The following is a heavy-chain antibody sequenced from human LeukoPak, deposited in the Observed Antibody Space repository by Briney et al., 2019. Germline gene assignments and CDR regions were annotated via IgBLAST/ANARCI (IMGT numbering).Heavy chain of an antibody. Sequence: PSETLSLTCAVYGGSFSSYWSWIRQSPGKGLEWIGEITHSRSTNYNPSPKSRVTISLDTSKSQFSLKLTSVTAADTAVYYCARVTRFTQFGELWFDSWGQGTLLTVSS. V-gene: IGHV4-34*01. CDR2: ITHSRST. J-gene: IGHJ5*01. D-gene: IGHD3-10*01. CDR1: GGSFSSY. CDR3: ARVTRFTQFGELWFDS.